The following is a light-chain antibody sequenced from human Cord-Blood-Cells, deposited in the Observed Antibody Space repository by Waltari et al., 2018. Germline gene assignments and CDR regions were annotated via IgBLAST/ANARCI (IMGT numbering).Light chain of an antibody. CDR3: SSYTSSSTYV. V-gene: IGLV2-14*01. CDR2: DVS. J-gene: IGLJ1*01. Sequence: QSALPQPASVSGSPGQSITISCPGTSSDVGRYNYVSWYQQHPGKAPKSMIYDVSNRPSGVSNRFSGSKSGNTASLTISGLQAEDEADYYCSSYTSSSTYVFGTGTKVTVL. CDR1: SSDVGRYNY.